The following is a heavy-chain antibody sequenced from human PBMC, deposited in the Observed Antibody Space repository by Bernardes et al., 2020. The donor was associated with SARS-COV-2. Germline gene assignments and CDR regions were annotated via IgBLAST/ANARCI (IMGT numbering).Heavy chain of an antibody. D-gene: IGHD3-9*01. CDR3: ARQNYDILTGYKTNYFDY. CDR2: INHSGST. J-gene: IGHJ4*02. V-gene: IGHV4-34*01. Sequence: ETLSLTCAVYGGSFSGYYWSWIRQPPGKGLEWIGEINHSGSTNYNPSLKSRVTISVDTSKNQFSLKLSSVTAADTAVYYCARQNYDILTGYKTNYFDYWGQGTLVTVSS. CDR1: GGSFSGYY.